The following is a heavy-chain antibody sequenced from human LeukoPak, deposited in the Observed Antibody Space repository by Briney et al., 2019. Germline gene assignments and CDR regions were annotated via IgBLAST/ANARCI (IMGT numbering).Heavy chain of an antibody. CDR2: ISSSSSYI. V-gene: IGHV3-21*01. J-gene: IGHJ3*02. D-gene: IGHD1-26*01. CDR3: ARLLRVGATPAAFDI. CDR1: GFTFSSYS. Sequence: GSLRLSCAASGFTFSSYSMNWVRQAPGKGLEWVSSISSSSSYIYYADSVKGRFTISRDNAKNSLYLQMNSLRAEDTAVYYCARLLRVGATPAAFDIWGQGTMVTVSS.